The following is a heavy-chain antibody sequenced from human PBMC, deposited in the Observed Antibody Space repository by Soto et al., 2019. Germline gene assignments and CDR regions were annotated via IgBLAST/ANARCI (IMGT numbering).Heavy chain of an antibody. J-gene: IGHJ3*02. Sequence: PGGSLRLSCAASGFTFSSYAMSWVRQAPGKGLEWVSAISGSGGSTYYADSVKGRFTISRDNSKNTLYLQMNSLRAEDTAVYYCAEVSQGPLYDYVWGSFPPGRAFDIWGQGTMVTVSS. CDR1: GFTFSSYA. CDR2: ISGSGGST. D-gene: IGHD3-16*01. CDR3: AEVSQGPLYDYVWGSFPPGRAFDI. V-gene: IGHV3-23*01.